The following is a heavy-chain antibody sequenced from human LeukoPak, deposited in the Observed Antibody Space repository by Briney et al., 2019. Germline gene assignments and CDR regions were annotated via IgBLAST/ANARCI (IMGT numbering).Heavy chain of an antibody. CDR3: ARSNIVATIDYFDY. V-gene: IGHV3-7*01. CDR2: IKQDGSEK. CDR1: GFTFSSYA. D-gene: IGHD5-12*01. Sequence: GGSLRLSCAASGFTFSSYAMSWVRQAPGKGLECVANIKQDGSEKYYVDSVKGRFTISRDNAKNSLYLQMNSLRAEDTAVYYCARSNIVATIDYFDYWGQGTLVTVSS. J-gene: IGHJ4*02.